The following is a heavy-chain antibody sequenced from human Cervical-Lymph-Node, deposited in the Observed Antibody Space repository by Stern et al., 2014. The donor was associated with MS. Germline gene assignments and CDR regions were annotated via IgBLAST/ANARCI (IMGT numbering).Heavy chain of an antibody. CDR1: GYTFTSYG. CDR2: ISTYNGNT. CDR3: ARDGAYYYDSSGDLDY. V-gene: IGHV1-18*01. D-gene: IGHD3-22*01. Sequence: VQLVESGAEVKKPGASVKVSCKASGYTFTSYGITRVRQAPGQGLEWMGWISTYNGNTNYAQNLQGRITMTTDTSTSTAYMELRSLRSDDTAVYYCARDGAYYYDSSGDLDYWGQGTLVTVSS. J-gene: IGHJ4*02.